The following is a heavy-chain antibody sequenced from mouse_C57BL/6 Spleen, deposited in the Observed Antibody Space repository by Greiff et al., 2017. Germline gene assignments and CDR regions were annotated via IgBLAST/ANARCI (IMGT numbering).Heavy chain of an antibody. J-gene: IGHJ2*01. CDR1: GYTFTSYW. D-gene: IGHD1-1*01. V-gene: IGHV1-64*01. Sequence: VQLQQPGAELVKPGASVKLSCKASGYTFTSYWMHWVKQRPGQGLEWIGMIHPNSGSTNYNEKFKSKATLTVDKSSSTAYMQLSSLTSEDSAVYYCARGFTTVVATPLDYWGQGTTLTVSS. CDR2: IHPNSGST. CDR3: ARGFTTVVATPLDY.